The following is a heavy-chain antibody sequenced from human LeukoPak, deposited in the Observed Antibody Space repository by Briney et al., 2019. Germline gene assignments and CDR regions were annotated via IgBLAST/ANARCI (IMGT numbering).Heavy chain of an antibody. V-gene: IGHV4-59*01. J-gene: IGHJ4*02. Sequence: SETLSLTCTVPGGSISSYYWSWIRQPPGKGLEWIGYIYYSGSTNYNPSLKSRDTISVDTSKNQFSLKLSSVTAADTAVYYCARDATDYGDYEFDYWGQGTLVTVSS. D-gene: IGHD4-17*01. CDR3: ARDATDYGDYEFDY. CDR1: GGSISSYY. CDR2: IYYSGST.